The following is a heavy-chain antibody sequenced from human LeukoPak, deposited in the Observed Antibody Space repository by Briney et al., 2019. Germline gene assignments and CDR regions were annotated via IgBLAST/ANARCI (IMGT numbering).Heavy chain of an antibody. V-gene: IGHV3-23*01. Sequence: PGGTLRLSCAASGFTFSSYGMSWVRQAPGKGLEWVSAISGSGGSTYCADSVKGRFTISRDNSKNTLYLQMNSLRAEDTAVYYCAKHESGYSYGGDAFDIWGQGTMVTVSS. CDR2: ISGSGGST. CDR1: GFTFSSYG. J-gene: IGHJ3*02. D-gene: IGHD5-18*01. CDR3: AKHESGYSYGGDAFDI.